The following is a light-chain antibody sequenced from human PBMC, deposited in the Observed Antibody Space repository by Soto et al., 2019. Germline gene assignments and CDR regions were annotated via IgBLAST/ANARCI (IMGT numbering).Light chain of an antibody. J-gene: IGKJ1*01. CDR3: QQYNKWPRT. Sequence: EIVMTQSPATLSVSPGERATLSCRASQSVSFDLAWYQQKPGQAPRLLIYGASTRATGVPASLSGSGSGTEFTLTISSLRSEDSAVYYCQQYNKWPRTFGQGTKVDIK. CDR2: GAS. CDR1: QSVSFD. V-gene: IGKV3-15*01.